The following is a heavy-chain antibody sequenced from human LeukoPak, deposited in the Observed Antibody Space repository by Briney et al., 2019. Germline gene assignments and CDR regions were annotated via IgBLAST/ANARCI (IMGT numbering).Heavy chain of an antibody. V-gene: IGHV1-18*01. CDR3: ARAGEKSPYGMYV. Sequence: ASVKVSCKASGYIFTTYDISWVRQAPGQGLEWMGWISTYNGNTNYAQNLRGRVTMTTDTSTSTAYMEVRRLRSDDTAVSYCARAGEKSPYGMYVWGHGTTFTVSS. J-gene: IGHJ6*02. CDR2: ISTYNGNT. D-gene: IGHD3-10*01. CDR1: GYIFTTYD.